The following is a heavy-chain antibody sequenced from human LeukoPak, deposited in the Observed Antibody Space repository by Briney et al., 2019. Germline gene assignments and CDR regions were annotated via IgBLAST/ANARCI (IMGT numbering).Heavy chain of an antibody. J-gene: IGHJ4*02. CDR1: GGSISSSSYY. V-gene: IGHV4-39*07. D-gene: IGHD3-10*01. Sequence: SETLSLTCTVSGGSISSSSYYWGWIRQPPGKGLEWIGSIYYSGSTYYNPSLKSRVTISVDTSKNQISLKLSSVTAADTAVYYCAREGPYYYGSGSYSPHNFDYWGQGTLVTVSS. CDR2: IYYSGST. CDR3: AREGPYYYGSGSYSPHNFDY.